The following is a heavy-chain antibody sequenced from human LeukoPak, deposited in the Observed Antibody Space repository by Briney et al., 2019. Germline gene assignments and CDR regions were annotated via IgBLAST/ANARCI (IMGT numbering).Heavy chain of an antibody. CDR1: GYTFTIYG. CDR3: AREGSVIDWDY. Sequence: ASVKVSFKASGYTFTIYGISWVRQAPGQGLEWMGWISAYNGNTNYTQKLQGRVTMTTDTSTSTAYMELRSLRSDDTAVYYCAREGSVIDWDYWGQGTLVTVSS. V-gene: IGHV1-18*04. D-gene: IGHD3-9*01. J-gene: IGHJ4*02. CDR2: ISAYNGNT.